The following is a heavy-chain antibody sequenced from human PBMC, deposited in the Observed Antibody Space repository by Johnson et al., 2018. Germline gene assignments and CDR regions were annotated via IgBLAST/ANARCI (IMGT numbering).Heavy chain of an antibody. Sequence: VRLQESGGGLVQPGRSLRLSCVGSGFTFGDYAMHWVRLGPGEGLVWVSGISWHSVSVGYAESVKGRFTIYRDNAQNSLYLQMSSLRVEDTALYYCVKDLAGNYNYMDVGGRGTTVTVSS. V-gene: IGHV3-9*01. D-gene: IGHD6-13*01. J-gene: IGHJ6*03. CDR1: GFTFGDYA. CDR2: ISWHSVSV. CDR3: VKDLAGNYNYMDV.